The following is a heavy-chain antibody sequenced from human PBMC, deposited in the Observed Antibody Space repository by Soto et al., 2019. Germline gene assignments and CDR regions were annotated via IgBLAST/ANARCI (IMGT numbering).Heavy chain of an antibody. J-gene: IGHJ4*02. CDR2: IIPILGIA. Sequence: SLPVSCKASEGTISSYTIIRVRQAPGQGLEWMGRIIPILGIANYAQKFQGRVTITADKSTSTAYMELSSLRSEDTAVYYCARGAVAYDYWGQGTLVTVSS. CDR1: EGTISSYT. V-gene: IGHV1-69*02. CDR3: ARGAVAYDY. D-gene: IGHD6-19*01.